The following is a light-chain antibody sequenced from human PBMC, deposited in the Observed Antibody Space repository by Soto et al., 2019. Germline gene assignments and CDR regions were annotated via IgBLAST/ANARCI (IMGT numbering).Light chain of an antibody. CDR3: CSFAGSNTLV. Sequence: QSALTQPRSVSGSPGQSVTISCTGTSSDIGGYNYVSWYQQHPGEAPKLMIYDVSDRPSGVPDRFSGSKSGNTASLTISGLQAEDEADYYCCSFAGSNTLVFGGGTKLTVL. CDR2: DVS. V-gene: IGLV2-11*01. CDR1: SSDIGGYNY. J-gene: IGLJ3*02.